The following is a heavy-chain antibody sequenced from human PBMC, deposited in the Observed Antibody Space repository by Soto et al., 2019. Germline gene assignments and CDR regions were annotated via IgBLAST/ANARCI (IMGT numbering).Heavy chain of an antibody. CDR2: ISAYNGNT. Sequence: ASVNVSCKASGYTFTSYGISWVRQAPVQGLEWMGWISAYNGNTNYAQKLQGRVTMTTDTSTSTVYMELSSLRSEDTAVYYCAREVAAAGENYYYYGMDVWGQGTTVTVSS. D-gene: IGHD6-13*01. J-gene: IGHJ6*02. V-gene: IGHV1-18*01. CDR1: GYTFTSYG. CDR3: AREVAAAGENYYYYGMDV.